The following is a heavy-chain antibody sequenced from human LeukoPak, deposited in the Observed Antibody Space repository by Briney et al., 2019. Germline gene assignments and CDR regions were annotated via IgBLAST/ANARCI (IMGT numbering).Heavy chain of an antibody. J-gene: IGHJ4*02. CDR3: VRQDCSGGSCYLDS. Sequence: PGGSLRLSCAASGSIFSNYAMHWVRQAPGKGLDWVAVISYHGKDQYYADSVKGRFTISRDYSKNTLDLQMNSLRTEDTAVYYCVRQDCSGGSCYLDSWGQGTLVTVSS. V-gene: IGHV3-30*04. CDR2: ISYHGKDQ. D-gene: IGHD2-15*01. CDR1: GSIFSNYA.